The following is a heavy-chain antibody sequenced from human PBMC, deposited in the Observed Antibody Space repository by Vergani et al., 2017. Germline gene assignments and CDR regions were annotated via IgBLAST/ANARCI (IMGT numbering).Heavy chain of an antibody. J-gene: IGHJ4*02. CDR1: GGSFSGYY. D-gene: IGHD4-17*01. CDR2: INHSGST. Sequence: QLQLQESGPRLVKPSETLSLTCTVSGGSFSGYYWSWIRQPPGKGLEWIGEINHSGSTNYNPSLKSRVTISVDTSKNQFSLKLSSVTAADTAVYYCARGGDYGDYDYWGQGTLVIVSS. V-gene: IGHV4-34*01. CDR3: ARGGDYGDYDY.